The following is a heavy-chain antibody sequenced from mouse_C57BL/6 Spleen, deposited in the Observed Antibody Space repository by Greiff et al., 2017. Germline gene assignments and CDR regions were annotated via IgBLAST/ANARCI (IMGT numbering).Heavy chain of an antibody. J-gene: IGHJ4*01. CDR2: ISSGSSTI. CDR1: GFTFSDYG. CDR3: ARQDDYKYYYAMDY. V-gene: IGHV5-17*01. Sequence: EVQLQQSGGGLVKPGGSLKLSCAASGFTFSDYGMHWVRQAPEKGLEWVAYISSGSSTIYYADTVKGRFTISRDNAKNTLFLQMTSLRSEDTAMYYCARQDDYKYYYAMDYWGQGTSVTVSS. D-gene: IGHD2-4*01.